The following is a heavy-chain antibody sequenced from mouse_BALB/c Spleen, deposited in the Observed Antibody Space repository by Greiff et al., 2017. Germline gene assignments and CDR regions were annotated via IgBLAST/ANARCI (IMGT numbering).Heavy chain of an antibody. CDR2: INPDSSTI. Sequence: EVQLVESGGGLVQPGGSLKLSCAASGFDFSRYWMSWVRQAPGKGLEWIGEINPDSSTINYTPSLKDKFIISRDNAKNTLYLQMSKVRSEDTALYYCARPGYYGSSPYYFDYWGQGTTLTVSS. D-gene: IGHD1-1*01. J-gene: IGHJ2*01. CDR1: GFDFSRYW. CDR3: ARPGYYGSSPYYFDY. V-gene: IGHV4-1*02.